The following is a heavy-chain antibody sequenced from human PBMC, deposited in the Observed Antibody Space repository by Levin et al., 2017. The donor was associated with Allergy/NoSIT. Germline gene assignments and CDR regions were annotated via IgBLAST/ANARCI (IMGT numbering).Heavy chain of an antibody. CDR2: TYYRSKWYY. CDR1: GDRVSSTSAT. J-gene: IGHJ4*02. V-gene: IGHV6-1*01. Sequence: SQTLSLTCAISGDRVSSTSATWNWLRQSPSRGLEWLGRTYYRSKWYYDYALPVKSRITVTPDTSKNQFSLQLNSVTPEDTAVYYCARDGPAISVFDFWGQGTLVTVSS. CDR3: ARDGPAISVFDF.